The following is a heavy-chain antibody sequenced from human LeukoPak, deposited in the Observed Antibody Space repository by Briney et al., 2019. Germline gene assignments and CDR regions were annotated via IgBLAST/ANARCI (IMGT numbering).Heavy chain of an antibody. D-gene: IGHD2-2*01. CDR2: INPTSGYT. CDR3: ARALSSTSCSYFDY. Sequence: GGSLRLSCAASGFTFSDYYMSWIRQAPGKGLEWLSYINPTSGYTPYADSVRGRFTISRDNAKNSLYLQMNSLRAEDTAVYYCARALSSTSCSYFDYWGQGTLVTVSS. J-gene: IGHJ4*02. V-gene: IGHV3-11*06. CDR1: GFTFSDYY.